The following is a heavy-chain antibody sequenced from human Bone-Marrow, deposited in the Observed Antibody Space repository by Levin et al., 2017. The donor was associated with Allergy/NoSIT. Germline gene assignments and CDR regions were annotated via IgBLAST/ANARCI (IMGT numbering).Heavy chain of an antibody. V-gene: IGHV3-21*01. J-gene: IGHJ6*02. D-gene: IGHD3-10*01. CDR3: ASLGGSGSSHYYYYYGMDV. CDR2: ISSSSSYI. CDR1: GFTFRSYS. Sequence: LSLPCAASGFTFRSYSMNWVRPAPGKGLEWVSSISSSSSYIYYADSVKGRFTISRDNAKNSLYLQMNSLRAEDTAVYYCASLGGSGSSHYYYYYGMDVWGQGTTVTVSS.